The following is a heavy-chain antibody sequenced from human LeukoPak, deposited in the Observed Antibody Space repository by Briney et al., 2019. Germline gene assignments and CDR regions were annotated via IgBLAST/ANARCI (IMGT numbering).Heavy chain of an antibody. CDR1: GFIFSNYA. Sequence: GGSLRLSCAASGFIFSNYAMHWVRQAPGKGLEWVAVISYDGSNKYYADSVKGRFTISRDNSKNTLYLQMNSLRAEDTAVYYCARDGASGIMITFGGVIVHWGQGTLVTVSS. CDR3: ARDGASGIMITFGGVIVH. J-gene: IGHJ4*02. CDR2: ISYDGSNK. V-gene: IGHV3-30*04. D-gene: IGHD3-16*02.